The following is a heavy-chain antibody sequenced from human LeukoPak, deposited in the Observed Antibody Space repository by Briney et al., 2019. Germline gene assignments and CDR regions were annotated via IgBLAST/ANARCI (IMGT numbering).Heavy chain of an antibody. CDR3: ASHYGP. J-gene: IGHJ5*02. D-gene: IGHD3-10*01. Sequence: PSETLSLTCTVSGGSIRSSYYYWGWIRQPPGKGLEWIGSIYDSGSTYYNPSLKSRVTISVDTSKNQFSLKLNSVTAADTAVYYCASHYGPWGQGTLVTVSS. CDR1: GGSIRSSYYY. V-gene: IGHV4-39*01. CDR2: IYDSGST.